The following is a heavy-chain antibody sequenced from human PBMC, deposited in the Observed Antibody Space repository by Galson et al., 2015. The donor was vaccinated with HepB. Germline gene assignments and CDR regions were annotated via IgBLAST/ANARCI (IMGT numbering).Heavy chain of an antibody. CDR3: ARVHTEYTSGWYRQALYYFDC. Sequence: SLRLSCAASGLTFSGYTMSWVRQSPGRGLQWVSYISTNGATTYYTDSVKGRFTVARDNARNTVSLQMTSLTAEDTAIYYCARVHTEYTSGWYRQALYYFDCWRQRTVVVVSS. V-gene: IGHV3-11*01. CDR2: ISTNGATT. CDR1: GLTFSGYT. J-gene: IGHJ4*02. D-gene: IGHD6-19*01.